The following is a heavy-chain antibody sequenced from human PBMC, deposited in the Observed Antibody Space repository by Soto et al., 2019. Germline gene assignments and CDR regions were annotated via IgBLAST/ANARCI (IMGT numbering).Heavy chain of an antibody. J-gene: IGHJ4*02. V-gene: IGHV4-61*01. CDR2: IYSSGGA. Sequence: SETLSLTCTVSGDSVSSGHYYWSWIRQPPGKGLEWIGYIYSSGGATYNPSLKSRVTISVDTSKNQFSLKLNSVIAADTAVYYCATAYSSGWLHIDYWGPGTLVTVSS. D-gene: IGHD6-19*01. CDR1: GDSVSSGHYY. CDR3: ATAYSSGWLHIDY.